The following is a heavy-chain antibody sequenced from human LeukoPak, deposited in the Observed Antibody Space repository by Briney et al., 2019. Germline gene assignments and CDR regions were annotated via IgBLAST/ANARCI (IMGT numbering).Heavy chain of an antibody. CDR1: GFTFSSHS. CDR3: ARVSGGYDDY. V-gene: IGHV3-21*01. D-gene: IGHD5-12*01. CDR2: FSSNGLYI. J-gene: IGHJ4*02. Sequence: GGSLRLSCAASGFTFSSHSMNWVRQAPGKGLEWVSSFSSNGLYIYYADSVKGRFTNSRDNAKNSLYLQMNSLRAEDTAVYYCARVSGGYDDYWGQGALVTVSS.